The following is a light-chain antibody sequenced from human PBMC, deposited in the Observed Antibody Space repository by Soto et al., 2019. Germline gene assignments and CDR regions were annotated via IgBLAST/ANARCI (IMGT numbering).Light chain of an antibody. CDR2: GAS. J-gene: IGKJ3*01. V-gene: IGKV3D-15*01. CDR3: HQYNSWPRGT. Sequence: EIVLTQSPGTLSLSPGEGATLSCRASQSVYVNLAWYQQKPGQSPRLLIYGASTRATDIPDRFSGSGSDTDFALTISRLEPEDSAVYYCHQYNSWPRGTFGPGTKVEIK. CDR1: QSVYVN.